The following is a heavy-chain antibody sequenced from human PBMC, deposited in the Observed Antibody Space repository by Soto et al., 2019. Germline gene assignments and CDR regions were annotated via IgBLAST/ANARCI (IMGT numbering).Heavy chain of an antibody. CDR2: INGYNANT. CDR1: GYTFSNYG. D-gene: IGHD4-4*01. J-gene: IGHJ4*02. V-gene: IGHV1-18*01. CDR3: ARGDSPVHFDH. Sequence: QVHLVQSGLEVKKPGASVKVSCKTSGYTFSNYGIAWVRQAPGQGLEWVGWINGYNANTNYAQKFQGRVTMTIDTSATTAYLELRSLRSDDTAVFYCARGDSPVHFDHWGQGTLVTVST.